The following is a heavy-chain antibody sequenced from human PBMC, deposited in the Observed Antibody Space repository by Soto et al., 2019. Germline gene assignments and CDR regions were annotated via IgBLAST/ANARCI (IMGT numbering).Heavy chain of an antibody. CDR3: AWTQCSSTSCRNYYYYYGMDV. J-gene: IGHJ6*02. D-gene: IGHD2-2*01. CDR1: GYTFTSYD. CDR2: MNPNSGNT. V-gene: IGHV1-8*01. Sequence: QVQLVQSGAEVKKPGASVKVSCKASGYTFTSYDINWVRQATGQGLEWMGWMNPNSGNTGYAQKFQGRVTMTRNTSISTAYMELSSLRSEDTAVYYCAWTQCSSTSCRNYYYYYGMDVWGQGTTVTVSS.